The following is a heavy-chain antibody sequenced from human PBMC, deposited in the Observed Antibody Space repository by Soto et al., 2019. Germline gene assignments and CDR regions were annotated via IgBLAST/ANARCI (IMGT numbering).Heavy chain of an antibody. CDR1: GYTLTELS. CDR2: FDPEDGET. CDR3: ATRITIFGVVIVEDAFDI. V-gene: IGHV1-24*01. D-gene: IGHD3-3*01. Sequence: VASVKVSCKVSGYTLTELSMHWVRQAPGKGLEWMGGFDPEDGETIYAQKFQGRVTMTEDTSTDTAYMELSSLRSEDTAVYYCATRITIFGVVIVEDAFDIWGQGTMVTVSS. J-gene: IGHJ3*02.